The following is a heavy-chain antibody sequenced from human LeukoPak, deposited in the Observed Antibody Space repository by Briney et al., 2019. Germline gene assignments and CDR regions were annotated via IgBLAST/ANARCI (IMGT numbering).Heavy chain of an antibody. CDR2: ISSSGRTI. CDR1: GFTFNDYE. V-gene: IGHV3-48*03. CDR3: ARNSYAFDM. J-gene: IGHJ3*02. Sequence: GGSLRLSCAASGFTFNDYEMNWVRQAPGKGLEWASYISSSGRTIFYADSVKGRFTISRDNAKNSLYLQMNGLRAEDTAVYYCARNSYAFDMWGQGTMVTVSS.